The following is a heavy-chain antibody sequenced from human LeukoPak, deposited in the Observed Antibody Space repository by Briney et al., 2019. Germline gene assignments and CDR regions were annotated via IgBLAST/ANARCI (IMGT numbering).Heavy chain of an antibody. J-gene: IGHJ4*02. V-gene: IGHV1-18*01. CDR3: ARDDALVATGSFDY. CDR1: GYTFSTYG. D-gene: IGHD5-12*01. CDR2: ISAYNGNT. Sequence: ASVKVSCKASGYTFSTYGINWVRQAPGQGLEWMGWISAYNGNTNYAQKLQGRVTMTTDPSTSTAYMELRSLRSDDTAVYYCARDDALVATGSFDYWGQGTLVTASS.